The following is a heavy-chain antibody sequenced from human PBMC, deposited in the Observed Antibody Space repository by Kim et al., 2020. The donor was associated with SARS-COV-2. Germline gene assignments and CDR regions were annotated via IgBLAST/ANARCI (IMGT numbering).Heavy chain of an antibody. Sequence: ADSVKGRFTISRDNAKNSLYLQMNSLGAEDTALYYCAKDQGDYYYYGMDVWGQGTTVTVSS. CDR3: AKDQGDYYYYGMDV. D-gene: IGHD3-16*01. V-gene: IGHV3-9*01. J-gene: IGHJ6*02.